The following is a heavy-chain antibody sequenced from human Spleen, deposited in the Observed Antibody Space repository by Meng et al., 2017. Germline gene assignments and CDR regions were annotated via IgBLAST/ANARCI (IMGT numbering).Heavy chain of an antibody. D-gene: IGHD5-18*01. CDR3: AADWYSYFNSNIYYYYGMDV. J-gene: IGHJ6*02. Sequence: ASVKVSCKASGYTFTSYDINWVRQATGQGLEWMGWMNPNSGNTGYAQKFQGRVTMTRNTSISTAYMELSSLRSEDTAVYYCAADWYSYFNSNIYYYYGMDVWGQGTTVTVSS. CDR2: MNPNSGNT. V-gene: IGHV1-8*01. CDR1: GYTFTSYD.